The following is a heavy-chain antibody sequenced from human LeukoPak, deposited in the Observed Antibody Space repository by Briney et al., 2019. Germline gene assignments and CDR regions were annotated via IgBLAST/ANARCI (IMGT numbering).Heavy chain of an antibody. Sequence: GGSLRLSCAASGFTFSIYNMNWVRQAPGKGLEWVSSISTSSTYIYYADSVKGRFTISRDNAKNTLNLQMNSLRAEDTAVYYCARDLGQYYDTSDNWFDPWGQGTLVTVSS. CDR1: GFTFSIYN. V-gene: IGHV3-21*01. D-gene: IGHD3-22*01. CDR3: ARDLGQYYDTSDNWFDP. CDR2: ISTSSTYI. J-gene: IGHJ5*02.